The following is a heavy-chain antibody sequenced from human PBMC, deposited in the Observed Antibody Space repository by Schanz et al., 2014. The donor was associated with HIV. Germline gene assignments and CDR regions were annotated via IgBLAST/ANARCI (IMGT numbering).Heavy chain of an antibody. CDR2: ISVYNGNT. J-gene: IGHJ5*02. D-gene: IGHD4-17*01. Sequence: QVQLVQSGAEVKKPGASVKVSCKASGHTFTNYGISWVRQAPGQGLEWMGWISVYNGNTNYAQKVQDRVTMTTDTSTSTVYMDLKSLRSDDTAVYYCARLVEDDYGDYGLNWFDPWGQGTLVTVSS. CDR3: ARLVEDDYGDYGLNWFDP. V-gene: IGHV1-18*04. CDR1: GHTFTNYG.